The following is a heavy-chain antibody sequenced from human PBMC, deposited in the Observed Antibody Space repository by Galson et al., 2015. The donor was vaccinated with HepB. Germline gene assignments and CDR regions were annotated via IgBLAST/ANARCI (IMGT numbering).Heavy chain of an antibody. D-gene: IGHD2-2*01. V-gene: IGHV1-18*04. CDR3: ARDGNRYCSSTSCPHSDY. Sequence: SVKVSCKASGYTFTSYGISWVRQAPGQGLEWMGWISAYNGNTNYAQKLQGRVTMTTDTSTRTAYMELRSLRSDDTAVYYCARDGNRYCSSTSCPHSDYWGQGTVVTVSS. CDR1: GYTFTSYG. CDR2: ISAYNGNT. J-gene: IGHJ4*02.